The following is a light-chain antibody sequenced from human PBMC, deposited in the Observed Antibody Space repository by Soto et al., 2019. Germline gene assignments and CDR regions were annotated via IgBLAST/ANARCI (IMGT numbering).Light chain of an antibody. CDR3: AAWYDSLSVRL. Sequence: QSVLTQPPSASATPGQRVTISCSGSSSNIGGNYVYWYQQLPGTAPKNLIYRNDQRPSGVPDRFSGSKSGTSASLAISGLQSEDEADYYCAAWYDSLSVRLCGGGTQLTVL. J-gene: IGLJ3*02. CDR1: SSNIGGNY. V-gene: IGLV1-47*01. CDR2: RND.